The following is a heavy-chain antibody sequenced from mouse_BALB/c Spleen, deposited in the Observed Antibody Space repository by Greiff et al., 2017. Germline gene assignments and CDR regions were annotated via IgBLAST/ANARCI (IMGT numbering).Heavy chain of an antibody. CDR1: GFNIKDYY. CDR3: ALYYYGSSYAMDY. CDR2: IDPENGNT. J-gene: IGHJ4*01. D-gene: IGHD1-1*01. Sequence: EVKVVESGAELVRPGALVKLSCKASGFNIKDYYMHWVKQRPEQGLEWIGWIDPENGNTINDPKFQGKASITADTSSNTAYLQLSSLTSEDTAVYYFALYYYGSSYAMDYWGQGTSVTVSS. V-gene: IGHV14-1*02.